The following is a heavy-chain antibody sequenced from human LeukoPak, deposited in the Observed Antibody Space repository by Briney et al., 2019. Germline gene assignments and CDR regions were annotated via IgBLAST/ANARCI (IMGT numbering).Heavy chain of an antibody. V-gene: IGHV3-23*01. Sequence: GGSLRLSCAASGFTVSSYAISWVRQAPGKGLELVSGISGSGGTTYYADSVKGRFTISRDNSKNTLYLQLNSLRAEDTAIYYCAKDLTYYYDSAGYYFDYWGQGTLVTVSS. J-gene: IGHJ4*02. CDR1: GFTVSSYA. CDR3: AKDLTYYYDSAGYYFDY. D-gene: IGHD3-22*01. CDR2: ISGSGGTT.